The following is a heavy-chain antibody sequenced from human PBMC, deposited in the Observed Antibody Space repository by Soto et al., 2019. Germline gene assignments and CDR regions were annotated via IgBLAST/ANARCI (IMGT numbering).Heavy chain of an antibody. V-gene: IGHV3-15*01. CDR2: IKSKTDGGTT. Sequence: PVGTLRLSCAASGFTFSNAWMSWVRQAPGKGLEWVGRIKSKTDGGTTDYAAPVKGRFTISRDDSKNTLYLQMNSLKTEDTAVYYCTTDGVVTEGVDAFDIWGQGTMVTVSS. CDR3: TTDGVVTEGVDAFDI. CDR1: GFTFSNAW. J-gene: IGHJ3*02. D-gene: IGHD2-21*02.